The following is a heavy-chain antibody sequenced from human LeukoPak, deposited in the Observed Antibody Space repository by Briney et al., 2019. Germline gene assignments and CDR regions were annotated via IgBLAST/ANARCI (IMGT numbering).Heavy chain of an antibody. V-gene: IGHV4-39*01. D-gene: IGHD1-26*01. Sequence: SETLSLTCTVSGGSISSDRHYWGWIRHPPGKGLEWIGSIYYGGYTHYSTSLNSRVTISVDTSRNQFSLKLRSVTAADAAVYYCVRLAPPTDDAFDIWGQGTMVTVSS. CDR3: VRLAPPTDDAFDI. J-gene: IGHJ3*02. CDR2: IYYGGYT. CDR1: GGSISSDRHY.